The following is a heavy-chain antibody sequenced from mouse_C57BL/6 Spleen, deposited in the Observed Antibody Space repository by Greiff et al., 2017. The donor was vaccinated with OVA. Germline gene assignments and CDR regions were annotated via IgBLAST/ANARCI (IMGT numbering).Heavy chain of an antibody. CDR1: GYSFTGYY. CDR2: INPSTGGT. J-gene: IGHJ3*01. D-gene: IGHD1-1*01. Sequence: VQLKQSGPELVKPGASVKISCKASGYSFTGYYMNWVKQSPEKSLEWIGEINPSTGGTTYNQKFKAKATLTVDKSSSTAYMQLKSLTSEDSAVYYCARGGITTVVATSPVFAYWGQGTLVTVSA. CDR3: ARGGITTVVATSPVFAY. V-gene: IGHV1-42*01.